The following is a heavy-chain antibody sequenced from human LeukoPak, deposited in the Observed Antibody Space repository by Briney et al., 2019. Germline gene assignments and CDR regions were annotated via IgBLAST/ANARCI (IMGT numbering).Heavy chain of an antibody. D-gene: IGHD1-7*01. J-gene: IGHJ4*02. V-gene: IGHV3-48*01. CDR1: GFTFSSYS. CDR3: ARAYRQGNYSFDY. CDR2: ISGSSGTI. Sequence: PGGSLRLSCAASGFTFSSYSMNWVRQAPGKGLEWVSYISGSSGTIYFADSVEGLFTNSRDNAKNPMYLQMNSLRAEDTAVYYCARAYRQGNYSFDYWGQGTLVTVSS.